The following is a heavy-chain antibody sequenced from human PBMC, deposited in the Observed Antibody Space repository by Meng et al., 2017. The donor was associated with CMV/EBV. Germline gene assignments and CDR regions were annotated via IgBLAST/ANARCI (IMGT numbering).Heavy chain of an antibody. CDR3: ARDYSNYEGYYYYYGMDV. J-gene: IGHJ6*02. V-gene: IGHV1-2*02. CDR1: GYTFTDYY. Sequence: ASVKVSCKASGYTFTDYYMYWVRQAPGQGLEWMGWINPNSGGTNYAQKFQGRVTMTRDTSLSTAYMELSRLRSDDTAVYYCARDYSNYEGYYYYYGMDVWGQGTTVTVSS. D-gene: IGHD4-11*01. CDR2: INPNSGGT.